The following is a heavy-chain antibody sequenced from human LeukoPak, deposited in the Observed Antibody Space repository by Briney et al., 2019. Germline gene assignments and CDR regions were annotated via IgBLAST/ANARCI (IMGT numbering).Heavy chain of an antibody. D-gene: IGHD2-15*01. J-gene: IGHJ5*02. CDR1: GGSISSSNYY. CDR3: ARHIYCSGGSCYFDP. CDR2: IYYSGST. Sequence: PSETLSLTCTVSGGSISSSNYYWGWIRQPPGKGLEWIGSIYYSGSTYYNPSLKSRVTISVDTSKNQFSLKLSSVTAADTAVYYCARHIYCSGGSCYFDPWGQGTLVTVSS. V-gene: IGHV4-39*01.